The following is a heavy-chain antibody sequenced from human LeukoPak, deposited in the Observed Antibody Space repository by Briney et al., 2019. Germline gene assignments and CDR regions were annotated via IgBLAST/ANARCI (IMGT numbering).Heavy chain of an antibody. CDR3: AKDQSTGTYYYYYDYMDV. D-gene: IGHD7-27*01. CDR1: GFTFSSYA. Sequence: LTGGSLRLSCAASGFTFSSYAMSWVRQAPGKGLEWVSAISGSGGSTYYADSVKGRFTISRDNSKNTLYLQMNSLRAEDTAVYYCAKDQSTGTYYYYYDYMDVWGKGTTVTVSS. V-gene: IGHV3-23*01. J-gene: IGHJ6*03. CDR2: ISGSGGST.